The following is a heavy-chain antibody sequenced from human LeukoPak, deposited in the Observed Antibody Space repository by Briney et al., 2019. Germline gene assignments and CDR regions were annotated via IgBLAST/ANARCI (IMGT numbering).Heavy chain of an antibody. J-gene: IGHJ5*02. CDR1: GGSISSSSYY. D-gene: IGHD2-2*02. CDR2: IYYSGST. CDR3: ARDSCSSTSCHIPFDP. V-gene: IGHV4-39*07. Sequence: SETLSLTCTVSGGSISSSSYYWGWIRQPPGKGLEWIGSIYYSGSTYYNPSLKSRVTISVDTSKNQFSLKLSSVTAADTAVYYCARDSCSSTSCHIPFDPWGQGTLVTVSS.